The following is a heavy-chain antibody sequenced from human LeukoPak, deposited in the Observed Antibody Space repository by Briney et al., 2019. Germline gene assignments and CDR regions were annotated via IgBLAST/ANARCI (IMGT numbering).Heavy chain of an antibody. CDR2: IYKIGST. J-gene: IGHJ6*03. V-gene: IGHV4-61*02. CDR1: GGSISSGSYF. CDR3: ARGYCSGGSCYSYYYYNYMDV. Sequence: PSETLSLTCTVSGGSISSGSYFWTWIRQPAGRGLEWIGRIYKIGSTDYNPSLKSRLTISMDKSKNQVSLKLRSVTAADTAVYCCARGYCSGGSCYSYYYYNYMDVWGKGTTVTISS. D-gene: IGHD2-15*01.